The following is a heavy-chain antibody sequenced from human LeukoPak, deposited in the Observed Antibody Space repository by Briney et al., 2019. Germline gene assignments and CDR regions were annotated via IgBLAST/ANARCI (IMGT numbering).Heavy chain of an antibody. CDR1: GGSISSYY. CDR3: ARGGYYGSGNDFRFDP. Sequence: SETLSLTCTVSGGSISSYYWSWIRQRPGKGLECIGYIHYTGSTNYNASLKSRVTISVDTSKNQFSLKLNSVTAADTAVYHCARGGYYGSGNDFRFDPWGQGTLVTVSS. CDR2: IHYTGST. V-gene: IGHV4-59*01. J-gene: IGHJ5*02. D-gene: IGHD3-10*01.